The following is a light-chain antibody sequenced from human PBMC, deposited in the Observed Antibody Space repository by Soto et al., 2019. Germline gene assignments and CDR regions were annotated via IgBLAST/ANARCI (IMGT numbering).Light chain of an antibody. J-gene: IGKJ5*01. Sequence: AIQSPQSPSSLSASIGDRVTITCRASQGISSALAWYQKKPGKAPSLLSYGASTLESGVPSSFSGSGSGTDFTLTISRPQPEDSATYYCQHVNGYPRTFGQGTRLEIK. CDR1: QGISSA. CDR2: GAS. CDR3: QHVNGYPRT. V-gene: IGKV1-13*02.